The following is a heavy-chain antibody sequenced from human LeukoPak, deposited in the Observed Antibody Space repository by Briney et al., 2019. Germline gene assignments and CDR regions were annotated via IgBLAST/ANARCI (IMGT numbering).Heavy chain of an antibody. CDR1: GYTFTSYD. D-gene: IGHD6-19*01. V-gene: IGHV1-8*03. CDR3: ARGLGSSSGWYPAIYYYYYYMDV. Sequence: GASVKVSCKASGYTFTSYDINWVRQATGQGLEWMGWMNPNSGNTGYAQKFQGRVTITRNTSISTAYMELSSLRSEDTAVYYCARGLGSSSGWYPAIYYYYYYMDVWGKGTTVTVSS. J-gene: IGHJ6*03. CDR2: MNPNSGNT.